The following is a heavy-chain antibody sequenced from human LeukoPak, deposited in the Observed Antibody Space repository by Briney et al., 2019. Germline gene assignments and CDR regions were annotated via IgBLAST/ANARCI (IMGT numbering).Heavy chain of an antibody. V-gene: IGHV4-38-2*02. CDR3: ATLVSTRYYFDY. D-gene: IGHD5/OR15-5a*01. CDR1: DYSISSGYGYY. J-gene: IGHJ4*02. CDR2: IYHSGIT. Sequence: SSETLSLTCTVSDYSISSGYGYYWGWIRQPPGKGLEWIGNIYHSGITYYNHFNSSLKSRVTISIDTSKNQFSLRLTSVTAADTAVYFCATLVSTRYYFDYWGQGTLVTVSS.